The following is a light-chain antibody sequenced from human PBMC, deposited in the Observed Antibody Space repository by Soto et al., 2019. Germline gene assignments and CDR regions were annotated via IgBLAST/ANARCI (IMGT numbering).Light chain of an antibody. CDR1: QSVSNNY. Sequence: EIVLTQSPGTLSLSPGERATLSCRASQSVSNNYLAWYQQKPGQAPRLLIYGASNRATGIPDRFSGSGSGTDLTLTITRLEPEDFAVYYCQQYGGSPRTFGQGTKVDIK. J-gene: IGKJ1*01. V-gene: IGKV3-20*01. CDR3: QQYGGSPRT. CDR2: GAS.